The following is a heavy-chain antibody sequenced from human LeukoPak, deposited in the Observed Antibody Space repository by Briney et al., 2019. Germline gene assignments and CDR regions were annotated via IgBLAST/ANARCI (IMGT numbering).Heavy chain of an antibody. Sequence: PSETLSLTCTVSGGSISTYSWTWIRQPPGKGLEWIGYIYYSGSTSYNPSLNSRVTISLDTSKNQFSLNLSSVTAADTAVYYCARRESSGFFDYWGQGTLVTVSS. V-gene: IGHV4-59*08. J-gene: IGHJ4*02. CDR3: ARRESSGFFDY. CDR2: IYYSGST. D-gene: IGHD6-19*01. CDR1: GGSISTYS.